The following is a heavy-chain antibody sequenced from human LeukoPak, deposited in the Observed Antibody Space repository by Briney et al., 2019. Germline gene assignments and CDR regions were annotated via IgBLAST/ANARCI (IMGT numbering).Heavy chain of an antibody. CDR1: GFTFSSYS. CDR3: ARRVSSSSSFDY. Sequence: KSGGSLRLSCAASGFTFSSYSMNWVRQAPGKGLEWVSSISSSSSYIYYADSVKGRFTISRDNAKNSLYLQINSLRAEDTAVYYCARRVSSSSSFDYWGQGTLVTVSS. V-gene: IGHV3-21*01. D-gene: IGHD6-13*01. J-gene: IGHJ4*02. CDR2: ISSSSSYI.